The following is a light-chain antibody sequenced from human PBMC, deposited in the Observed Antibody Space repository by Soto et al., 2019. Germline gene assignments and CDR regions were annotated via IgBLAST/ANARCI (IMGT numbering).Light chain of an antibody. CDR2: EGN. Sequence: QSALTQPASVSGSPGQSITISCTGTSSDVGSYNLVSWYQHHPGKAPKLMIYEGNKRPSGVPNRFTGSKSGNTASLTISGLQAEDEADYYCCAFAGSSTWVFGGGTQLTVL. J-gene: IGLJ3*02. CDR3: CAFAGSSTWV. CDR1: SSDVGSYNL. V-gene: IGLV2-23*01.